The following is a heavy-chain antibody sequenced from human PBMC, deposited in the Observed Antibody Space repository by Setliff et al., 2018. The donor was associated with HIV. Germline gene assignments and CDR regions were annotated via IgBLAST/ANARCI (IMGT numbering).Heavy chain of an antibody. J-gene: IGHJ5*02. D-gene: IGHD2-15*01. CDR1: GGSISSGDYF. CDR3: ARFTVVVFGAGEPSWFDP. CDR2: IYYSGSA. Sequence: SETLSLTCTVSGGSISSGDYFLSWIRQAPGKGLEWIGCIYYSGSAYYNPSLKSRVTISVDTSKNQFSLKLTSVTAADTAVYYCARFTVVVFGAGEPSWFDPWGQGILVTVSS. V-gene: IGHV4-30-4*08.